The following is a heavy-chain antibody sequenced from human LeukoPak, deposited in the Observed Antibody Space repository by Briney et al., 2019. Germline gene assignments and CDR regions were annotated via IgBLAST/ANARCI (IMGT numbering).Heavy chain of an antibody. V-gene: IGHV3-48*01. CDR1: GFTFSSYS. Sequence: GGSLRLSCAASGFTFSSYSVNWVRQAPGKGLEWVSYISSSTTIYYADSVKGRFTISRDNAKNSLYLQMNSLRAEDTAVYYCARDSGSYCFDYWGPGTLVTVSS. J-gene: IGHJ4*01. CDR2: ISSSTTI. CDR3: ARDSGSYCFDY. D-gene: IGHD1-26*01.